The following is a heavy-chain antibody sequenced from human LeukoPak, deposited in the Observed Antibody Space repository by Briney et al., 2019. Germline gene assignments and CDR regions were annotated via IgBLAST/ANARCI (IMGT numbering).Heavy chain of an antibody. CDR3: ARTTLRLGELSLYGDY. CDR2: INPNSGGT. Sequence: ASVKVSCKASGYTFTGYYMHWVRQAPGQGLEWMGWINPNSGGTNYAQKLQGRVTMTTDTSTSTAYMELRSLRSDDTAVYYCARTTLRLGELSLYGDYWGQGTLVTVSS. V-gene: IGHV1-2*02. J-gene: IGHJ4*02. CDR1: GYTFTGYY. D-gene: IGHD3-16*02.